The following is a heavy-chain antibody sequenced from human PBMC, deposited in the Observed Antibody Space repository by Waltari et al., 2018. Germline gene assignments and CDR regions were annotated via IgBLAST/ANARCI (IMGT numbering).Heavy chain of an antibody. CDR1: GFTFSSYW. CDR3: ARDVGSSWYGLDWFDP. Sequence: EVQLVESGGGLVQPGGSLRLSCAASGFTFSSYWMHWVRQAPGKGLVWVSRINSECSSTSYADSVKGRFTISRDNAKNTLYLQMNSLRAEDTAVYYCARDVGSSWYGLDWFDPWGQGTLVTVSS. J-gene: IGHJ5*02. CDR2: INSECSST. V-gene: IGHV3-74*01. D-gene: IGHD6-13*01.